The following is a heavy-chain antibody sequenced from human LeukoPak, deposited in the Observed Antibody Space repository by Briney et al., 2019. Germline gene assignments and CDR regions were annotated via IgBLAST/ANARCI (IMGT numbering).Heavy chain of an antibody. Sequence: GRSLRLSCAASGFTFSSYGIHWVRQSPGKGLDWVAFIRNDGNKKNYAESVKGRFTISRDNSKNTLYLQMDSLSAEDTAVYYCVKVDTWGQGTLVTVSS. CDR1: GFTFSSYG. D-gene: IGHD5-18*01. CDR3: VKVDT. J-gene: IGHJ4*02. V-gene: IGHV3-33*03. CDR2: IRNDGNKK.